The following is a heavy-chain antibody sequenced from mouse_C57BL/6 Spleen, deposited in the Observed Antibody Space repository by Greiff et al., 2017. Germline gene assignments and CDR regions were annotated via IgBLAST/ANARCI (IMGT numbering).Heavy chain of an antibody. CDR2: IYPSDSET. D-gene: IGHD2-4*01. J-gene: IGHJ3*01. V-gene: IGHV1-61*01. CDR1: GYTFTSSW. CDR3: ARYDYAWFAY. Sequence: QVQLQQPGAELVRPGSSVKLSCKASGYTFTSSWMDWVKQRPGQGLEWIGNIYPSDSETHYNQKFKDKATLTVDKSSSTAYMQLSSLTSEDSAVYYCARYDYAWFAYWGQGTLVTVSA.